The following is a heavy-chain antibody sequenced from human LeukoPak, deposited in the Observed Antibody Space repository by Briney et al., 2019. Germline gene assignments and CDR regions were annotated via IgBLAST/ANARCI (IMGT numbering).Heavy chain of an antibody. J-gene: IGHJ3*02. CDR3: GRHILGGGRAFDI. CDR2: IYYSGST. D-gene: IGHD3-10*01. V-gene: IGHV4-59*08. CDR1: CGSISSYY. Sequence: ADTLPLTCTVSCGSISSYYGICIRQPPGRGLEGMGYIYYSGSTIYNPSLKWRLTISGDTSKNHFSVKMSPVAAADTAVYYCGRHILGGGRAFDIWGQGTMVAVSS.